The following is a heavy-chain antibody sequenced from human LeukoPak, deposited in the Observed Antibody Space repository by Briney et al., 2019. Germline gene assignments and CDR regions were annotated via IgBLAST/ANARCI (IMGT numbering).Heavy chain of an antibody. J-gene: IGHJ4*02. CDR3: ARHLSSITSCPNY. CDR1: GYSLTSYW. CDR2: IYPGDSDT. Sequence: GESLKISCKGSGYSLTSYWIGWVRQLPGKGLEWMGIIYPGDSDTRYSPSFQGQVTISADKSVSTAYLHWSSLKASDTAIYYCARHLSSITSCPNYWGQGTLVTVSS. D-gene: IGHD2-2*01. V-gene: IGHV5-51*01.